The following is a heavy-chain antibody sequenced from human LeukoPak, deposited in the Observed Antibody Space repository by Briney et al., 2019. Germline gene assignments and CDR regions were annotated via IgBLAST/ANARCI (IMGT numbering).Heavy chain of an antibody. J-gene: IGHJ6*03. CDR3: ARGALAQPFYYYMDV. V-gene: IGHV1-18*01. CDR1: GYTFTTYG. Sequence: ASVKVSCKTSGYTFTTYGVSWVRQAPGQGLEWMGWVSGYTGNTNYAQKLQGRVTMTTDRSTSTAYMELRSLTSDDTAVYYCARGALAQPFYYYMDVWGKGTTVTVSS. D-gene: IGHD3-3*02. CDR2: VSGYTGNT.